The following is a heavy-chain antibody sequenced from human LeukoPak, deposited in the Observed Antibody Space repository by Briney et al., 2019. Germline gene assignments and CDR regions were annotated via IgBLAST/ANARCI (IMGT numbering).Heavy chain of an antibody. D-gene: IGHD2-15*01. CDR3: ARSRLGSGGSCYFRRFDP. CDR1: GYTFSDYY. Sequence: ASVKASCKASGYTFSDYYIHWVRQAPGQGLEWMGWINPNSGSTNYAQNFQGRVTMTRDTSISTAYMELSRLRSDDTAVYYCARSRLGSGGSCYFRRFDPWGQGTLVTVSS. V-gene: IGHV1-2*02. J-gene: IGHJ5*02. CDR2: INPNSGST.